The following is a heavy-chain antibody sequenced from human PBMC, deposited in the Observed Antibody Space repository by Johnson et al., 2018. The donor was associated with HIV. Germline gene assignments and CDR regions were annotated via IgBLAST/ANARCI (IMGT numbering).Heavy chain of an antibody. J-gene: IGHJ3*02. V-gene: IGHV3-74*01. CDR3: AKDWDRWLQPPGDAFDI. CDR1: GFTFSSYW. Sequence: VQLVESGGGLVQPGGSLRLSCAASGFTFSSYWMHWVRQAPGKGLVWVSRINSDGSSTSYADSVKGRFTISRDNAKNTLYLQMNSLRAEDTAVYYCAKDWDRWLQPPGDAFDIRGQGTMVTVSS. CDR2: INSDGSST. D-gene: IGHD5-24*01.